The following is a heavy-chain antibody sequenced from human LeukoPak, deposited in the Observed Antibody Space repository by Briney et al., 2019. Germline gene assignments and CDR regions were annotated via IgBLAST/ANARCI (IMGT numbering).Heavy chain of an antibody. Sequence: PGGSLRLSCTASGFTFSSYSMNWVRQAPGKGLEWVSSISSSSSYIYYADSVKGRFTISRDNAKNSLYLQMNSLRAEDTAVYYCARDGPFYDSSGSSFDYWGQGTLVTVSS. V-gene: IGHV3-21*01. CDR2: ISSSSSYI. D-gene: IGHD3-22*01. J-gene: IGHJ4*02. CDR1: GFTFSSYS. CDR3: ARDGPFYDSSGSSFDY.